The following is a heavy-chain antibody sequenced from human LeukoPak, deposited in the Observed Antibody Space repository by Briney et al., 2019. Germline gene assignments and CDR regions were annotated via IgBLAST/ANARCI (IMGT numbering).Heavy chain of an antibody. J-gene: IGHJ3*02. CDR2: INHSGST. V-gene: IGHV4-34*01. CDR1: GGSFSGYY. D-gene: IGHD3-22*01. CDR3: ARRANSGFDAFDI. Sequence: SETLSLTCAVYGGSFSGYYWSWIRQPPGRGLEWIGEINHSGSTNYNPSLKSRVTISVDTSKNQFSLKLSSVTAADTAVYYCARRANSGFDAFDIWGQGTMVTVSS.